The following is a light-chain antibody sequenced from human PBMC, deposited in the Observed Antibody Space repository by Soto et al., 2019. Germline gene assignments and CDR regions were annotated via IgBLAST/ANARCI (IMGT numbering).Light chain of an antibody. V-gene: IGKV3-15*01. CDR2: GAS. CDR1: QSVSSN. J-gene: IGKJ1*01. CDR3: QQDNNWPPWT. Sequence: EIVMTQSPATLSVSPGERATLSCRASQSVSSNLAWYQQKPGQAPRLLIYGASTRATGIPARFSGSGSGTEVTLTISSLQSEDFAVYYCQQDNNWPPWTFGHGTKVEIK.